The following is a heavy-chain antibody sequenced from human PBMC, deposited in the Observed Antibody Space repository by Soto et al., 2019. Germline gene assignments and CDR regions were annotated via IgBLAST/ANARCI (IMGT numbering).Heavy chain of an antibody. V-gene: IGHV3-23*01. Sequence: GESLKISCAASGFTFSSYAMSWVRQAPGKGLEWVSAISGSGGSTYYADSVKGRFTISRDNSKNTLYLQMNSLRAEDTAVYYCAKGYYDILRYYYYYMDVWGKGTTVTVSS. CDR2: ISGSGGST. D-gene: IGHD3-9*01. J-gene: IGHJ6*03. CDR3: AKGYYDILRYYYYYMDV. CDR1: GFTFSSYA.